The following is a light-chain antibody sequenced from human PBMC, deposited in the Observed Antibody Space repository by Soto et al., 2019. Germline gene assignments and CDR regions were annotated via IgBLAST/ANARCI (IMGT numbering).Light chain of an antibody. J-gene: IGKJ1*01. V-gene: IGKV3-20*01. Sequence: TVLKQSPDTLSLSPGERATLSCRASQSVSSSYLAWYQQKPGQAPRLLIYGASSRATGIPARFSGSGSGTDFTLTISSLQPEDFAVYYCQQYNNWPPWTFGQGTKVDIK. CDR3: QQYNNWPPWT. CDR2: GAS. CDR1: QSVSSSY.